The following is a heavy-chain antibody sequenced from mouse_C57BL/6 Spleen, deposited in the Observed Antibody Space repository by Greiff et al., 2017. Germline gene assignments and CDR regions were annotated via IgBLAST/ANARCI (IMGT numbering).Heavy chain of an antibody. V-gene: IGHV5-16*01. D-gene: IGHD2-3*01. CDR2: INYDGSST. J-gene: IGHJ1*03. CDR3: ARDEGYRRYFDV. Sequence: EVQLVESEGGLVQPGSSMKLSCTASGFTFSDYYMAWVRQVPEKGLEWVANINYDGSSTYYLDSLKSRFIISRDNAKNILYLQMSSLKSEDTATYYCARDEGYRRYFDVWGTGTTVTVSS. CDR1: GFTFSDYY.